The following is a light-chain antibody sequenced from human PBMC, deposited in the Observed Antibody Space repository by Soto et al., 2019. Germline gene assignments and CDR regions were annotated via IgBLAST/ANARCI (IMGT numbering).Light chain of an antibody. CDR1: PIIGRA. Sequence: AIQLTQSPSSLSASVGDRVTITCRASPIIGRALVWYQQKPGEPPNLLISDASSLESGVPSRFSGSGFGTDFTLTINSLQPEDFATYYCQQFNSYPLTFGGGTKFEI. J-gene: IGKJ4*01. CDR2: DAS. V-gene: IGKV1-13*02. CDR3: QQFNSYPLT.